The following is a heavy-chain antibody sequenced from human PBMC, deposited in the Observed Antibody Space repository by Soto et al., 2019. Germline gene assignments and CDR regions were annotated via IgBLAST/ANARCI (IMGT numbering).Heavy chain of an antibody. CDR3: ARAGPWLQFDY. CDR1: ADSISNYY. CDR2: IYYSGST. J-gene: IGHJ4*02. Sequence: SETLSLTCTVSADSISNYYWSWIRQPPGKGLEWIGYIYYSGSTHYNPSLKSRVTISVDTSKNQFSLKLSSVTAADTAVYYCARAGPWLQFDYWGQGTLVTVSS. D-gene: IGHD5-12*01. V-gene: IGHV4-59*01.